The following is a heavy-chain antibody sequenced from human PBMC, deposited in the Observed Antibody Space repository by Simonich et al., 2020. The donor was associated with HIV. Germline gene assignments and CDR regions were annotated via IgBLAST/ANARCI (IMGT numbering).Heavy chain of an antibody. CDR1: GGTFTRYA. Sequence: QVQLVQSGPEVKKPGSSVWVSCKASGGTFTRYALSWVPQAPGQGLVWMGGYLPCLGRTNYARKCQGRVRITADKSTSTADMELSSLRSEDTAVYFCARDSSVSRVEGYYYYRDVGGKGTTVTVSS. CDR3: ARDSSVSRVEGYYYYRDV. V-gene: IGHV1-69*06. CDR2: YLPCLGRT. D-gene: IGHD6-6*01. J-gene: IGHJ6*03.